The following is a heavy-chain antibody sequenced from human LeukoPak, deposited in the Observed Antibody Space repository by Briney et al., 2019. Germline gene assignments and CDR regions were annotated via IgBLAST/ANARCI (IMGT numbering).Heavy chain of an antibody. D-gene: IGHD3-22*01. CDR1: GFTFSSYA. CDR2: ISGRGGST. CDR3: ANTYQRYYYDSSGYAQFDY. Sequence: GGSLRLSCAASGFTFSSYAMSWVRQAPGKGLEWVSAISGRGGSTYYADSVKGRFTISRDNSKNTLYLQMNSLRAEDTAVYYCANTYQRYYYDSSGYAQFDYWGQGTLVTVSS. J-gene: IGHJ4*02. V-gene: IGHV3-23*01.